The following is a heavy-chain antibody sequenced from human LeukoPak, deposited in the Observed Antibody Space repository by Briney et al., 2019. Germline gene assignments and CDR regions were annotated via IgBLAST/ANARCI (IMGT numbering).Heavy chain of an antibody. D-gene: IGHD1-1*01. V-gene: IGHV3-7*01. CDR2: MDPTGSQK. J-gene: IGHJ4*02. Sequence: GGSLRLSCADSQFTFNGSWMNWARQAPGKGLEWVANMDPTGSQKRYVDSVKGRFTISKDNPGASLYLDMHSLRAEDTAIYYCAIWTSGNYWGQGTLVTVSS. CDR1: QFTFNGSW. CDR3: AIWTSGNY.